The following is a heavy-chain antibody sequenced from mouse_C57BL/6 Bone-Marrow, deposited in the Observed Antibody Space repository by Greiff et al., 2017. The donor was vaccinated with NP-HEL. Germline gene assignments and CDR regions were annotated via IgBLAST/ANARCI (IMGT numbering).Heavy chain of an antibody. J-gene: IGHJ3*01. CDR1: GYTFTDSY. Sequence: VQLQQSGAELVKPGASVKISCKASGYTFTDSYINWVKQRPGQCLEWIGKIGPGSGSTYYKEKFKGKATLPADKSSSTAYLQLSGLTSEESAVYFWARAADYDEAWCADWGQGRLVTVSA. V-gene: IGHV1-77*01. D-gene: IGHD2-4*01. CDR3: ARAADYDEAWCAD. CDR2: IGPGSGST.